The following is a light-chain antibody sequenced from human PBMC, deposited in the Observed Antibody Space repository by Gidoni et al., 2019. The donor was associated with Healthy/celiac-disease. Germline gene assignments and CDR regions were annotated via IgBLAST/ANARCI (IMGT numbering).Light chain of an antibody. CDR1: QTISTY. V-gene: IGKV1-39*01. CDR2: AGS. Sequence: DIQMTQSPSSLSASVGDRVTSTCRASQTISTYLNWYQQRQGEAPKLLVYAGSSLQRGVPSRFSATESGTDFTITINGLQPEDFATYYCQQSYSMPRTFGQGTKVEV. CDR3: QQSYSMPRT. J-gene: IGKJ1*01.